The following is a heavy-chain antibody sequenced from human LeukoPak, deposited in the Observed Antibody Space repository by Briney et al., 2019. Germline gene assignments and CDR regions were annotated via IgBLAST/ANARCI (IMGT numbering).Heavy chain of an antibody. J-gene: IGHJ6*02. CDR2: IKQDGSEK. V-gene: IGHV3-7*01. CDR1: GFTFSSYW. Sequence: GGSLRLSCAASGFTFSSYWMSWVRQAPGKGLEWVANIKQDGSEKYYVDSVKGRFTISRDNAKNSLYLQMNSLRAEDTAVYYCARPRRDYYYYYGMDVWGQGTTVTVSS. CDR3: ARPRRDYYYYYGMDV.